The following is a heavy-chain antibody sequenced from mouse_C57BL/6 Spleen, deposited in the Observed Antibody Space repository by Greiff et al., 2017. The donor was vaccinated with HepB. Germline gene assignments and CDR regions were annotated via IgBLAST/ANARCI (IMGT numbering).Heavy chain of an antibody. CDR3: ARYYYGSSYGGYFDY. V-gene: IGHV7-3*01. D-gene: IGHD1-1*01. CDR1: GFTFTDYY. CDR2: IRNKANGYTT. J-gene: IGHJ2*01. Sequence: DVQLVESGGGLVQPGGSLSLSCAASGFTFTDYYMSWVRQPPGKALEWLGFIRNKANGYTTEYSASVKGRFTISRDNSQSILYLQMNALRAEDSATYYCARYYYGSSYGGYFDYWGQGTTLTVSS.